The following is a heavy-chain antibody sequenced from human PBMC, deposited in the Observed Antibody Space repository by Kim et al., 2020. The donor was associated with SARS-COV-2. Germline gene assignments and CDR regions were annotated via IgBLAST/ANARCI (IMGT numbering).Heavy chain of an antibody. J-gene: IGHJ4*02. CDR2: SNK. D-gene: IGHD6-19*01. V-gene: IGHV3-30*01. CDR3: ARESGSGCDY. Sequence: SNKYDADSVKGQFTISRDNSKTTLYLQMNSRRAEDAAVYYCARESGSGCDYWGQGTLVTVSS.